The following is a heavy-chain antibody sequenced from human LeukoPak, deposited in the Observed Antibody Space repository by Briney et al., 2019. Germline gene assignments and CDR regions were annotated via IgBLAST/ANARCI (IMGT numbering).Heavy chain of an antibody. CDR2: IYVSGTT. CDR3: GRHAYGGSPPLS. Sequence: TGGSLRLSCAASGFTVRDGDMSWVRQAPGKRLEWLAFIYVSGTTFYAASVKGRFTISRDNAKNTVYLQMNNLRAEDTALYYCGRHAYGGSPPLSWGQGALVTVSS. D-gene: IGHD3-10*01. CDR1: GFTVRDGD. J-gene: IGHJ4*02. V-gene: IGHV3-53*01.